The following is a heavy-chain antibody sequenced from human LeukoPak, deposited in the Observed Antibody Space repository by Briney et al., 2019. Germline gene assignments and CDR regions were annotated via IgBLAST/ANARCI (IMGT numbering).Heavy chain of an antibody. Sequence: PGGSLRLSCAASGFTFSNAWMSWVRQAPGKGLEWVGRIKSKTDGGTTDYAAPVKGRFTISRDDSKNTLYLRMNSLKTEDTAVYYCTTAAPYSSSWYLRSPAEYFQHWGQGTLVTVSS. V-gene: IGHV3-15*01. CDR3: TTAAPYSSSWYLRSPAEYFQH. CDR1: GFTFSNAW. J-gene: IGHJ1*01. D-gene: IGHD6-13*01. CDR2: IKSKTDGGTT.